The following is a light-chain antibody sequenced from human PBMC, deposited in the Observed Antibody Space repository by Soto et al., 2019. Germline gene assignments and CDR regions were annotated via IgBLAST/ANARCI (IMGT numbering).Light chain of an antibody. CDR1: QSVSNNY. J-gene: IGKJ4*01. V-gene: IGKV3-20*01. CDR3: QQYGSSPGT. Sequence: EIGLTQSQGTLSLSPGERASLSCRASQSVSNNYLAWYQQKPGQAPRLLIYRATTRATGIPDRFSGSGFGTDFTLTINRLEPEDFAIYFCQQYGSSPGTFGGGTKVDTK. CDR2: RAT.